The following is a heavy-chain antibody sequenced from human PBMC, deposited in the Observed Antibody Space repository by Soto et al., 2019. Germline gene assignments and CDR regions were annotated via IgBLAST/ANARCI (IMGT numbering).Heavy chain of an antibody. V-gene: IGHV1-69*01. CDR1: GGTFSSYA. CDR2: IIPIFGTA. CDR3: ARGSVHCTNGVCYTPSYGMDV. J-gene: IGHJ6*02. Sequence: QVQLVQSGAEVKKPGSSVKVSCKASGGTFSSYAISWVRQAPGQGLEWMGGIIPIFGTANYAQKFQGRVTITADESTSTAHMELSSLRSEDTAVYYCARGSVHCTNGVCYTPSYGMDVSGQGTTVTVSS. D-gene: IGHD2-8*01.